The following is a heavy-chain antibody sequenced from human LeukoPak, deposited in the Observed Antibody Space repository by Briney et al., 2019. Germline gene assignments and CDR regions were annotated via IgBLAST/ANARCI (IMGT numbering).Heavy chain of an antibody. CDR2: IYPGDSDT. V-gene: IGHV5-51*01. J-gene: IGHJ5*02. CDR3: ARRPLVGAYSWWFDP. D-gene: IGHD1-26*01. CDR1: GYSFTSYW. Sequence: GESLKISCKGSGYSFTSYWIGWVRQMPGKGLEWMGIIYPGDSDTRYSPSFQGQVTISADKSISTAYLQWSSLKASDTAMYYCARRPLVGAYSWWFDPWGQGTLVTVSS.